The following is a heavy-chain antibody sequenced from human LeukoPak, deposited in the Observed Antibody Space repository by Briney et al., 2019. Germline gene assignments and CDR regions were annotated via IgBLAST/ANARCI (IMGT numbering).Heavy chain of an antibody. V-gene: IGHV3-23*01. CDR1: GFIFSNFA. D-gene: IGHD4-23*01. CDR2: ISDSVSSS. J-gene: IGHJ4*02. Sequence: GGSLRLSCVASGFIFSNFAMYWVRQAPGKGLEWVSGISDSVSSSYYADSVKGRFTISRDNSKNTLYLQMNSLRAEDTAVYYCARDLRDYGGNSGDLDYWGQGTLVTVSS. CDR3: ARDLRDYGGNSGDLDY.